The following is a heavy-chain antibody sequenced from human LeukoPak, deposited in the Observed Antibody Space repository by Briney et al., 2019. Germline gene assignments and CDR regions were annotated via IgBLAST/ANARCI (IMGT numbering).Heavy chain of an antibody. J-gene: IGHJ3*02. Sequence: GGSLRLSCAASGFTFSRYWMSWVRQAPGKGLEWVANIKHDGSEISYVDSVRGRFTISRDNAKNSLFLQMNSLRAEDTAVYYCARDFWARADIWGQGTMVTVSS. D-gene: IGHD3-3*01. CDR1: GFTFSRYW. CDR2: IKHDGSEI. V-gene: IGHV3-7*04. CDR3: ARDFWARADI.